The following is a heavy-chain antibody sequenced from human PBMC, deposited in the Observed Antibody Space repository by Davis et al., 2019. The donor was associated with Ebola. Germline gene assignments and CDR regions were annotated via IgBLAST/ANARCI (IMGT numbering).Heavy chain of an antibody. J-gene: IGHJ3*01. CDR3: ARRGDYYDSGGYPYSHAFDL. CDR2: ISSSGSTI. V-gene: IGHV3-48*03. Sequence: GESLKISCTASGFIFSNYEINWVRQAPGKGLEWVSYISSSGSTIYYASSVKGRFTISRDNAKSTLHLQMSSLRAEDTAFYYCARRGDYYDSGGYPYSHAFDLWGQGTMATVSS. CDR1: GFIFSNYE. D-gene: IGHD3-22*01.